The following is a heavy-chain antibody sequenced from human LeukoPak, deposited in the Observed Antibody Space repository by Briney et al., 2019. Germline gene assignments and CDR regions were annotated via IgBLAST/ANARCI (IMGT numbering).Heavy chain of an antibody. Sequence: GGSLRLSCAASGFTFSSYAMHWVRQAPGKGLEWVAVISYDGSNKYYADSVKGRFTIYKDNSKNTLDLQMNSLRAEDTAVYYWARFYGDYLDYWGQGTLVTVSS. CDR3: ARFYGDYLDY. CDR2: ISYDGSNK. J-gene: IGHJ4*02. D-gene: IGHD4-17*01. CDR1: GFTFSSYA. V-gene: IGHV3-30*04.